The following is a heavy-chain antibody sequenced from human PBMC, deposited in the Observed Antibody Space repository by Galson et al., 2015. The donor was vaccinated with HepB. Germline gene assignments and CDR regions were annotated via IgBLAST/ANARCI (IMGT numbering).Heavy chain of an antibody. J-gene: IGHJ5*02. D-gene: IGHD2-21*02. Sequence: VTLSLTCTVSGYSISSGYYWGWIRQPPGQGLEWIGSIYHSGSTYYNPSLKSRVTISVDTSKNQFSLKLSSVTAADTAVYYCARDTPSPDIVVVTAPAWFDPWGQGTLVTVSS. CDR1: GYSISSGYY. V-gene: IGHV4-38-2*02. CDR3: ARDTPSPDIVVVTAPAWFDP. CDR2: IYHSGST.